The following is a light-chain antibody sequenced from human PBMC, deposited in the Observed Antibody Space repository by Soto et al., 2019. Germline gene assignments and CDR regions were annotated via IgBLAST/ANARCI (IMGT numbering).Light chain of an antibody. CDR3: QQYDVLPTT. Sequence: DIQMTQSPSSLSASVGDRFTVACHASQDISNYLHWYQQKPGKAPKLLIYDASNLETGVPSRFSGSGAGTDFTFTISSLQPEDIATYYCQQYDVLPTTFGQGTRLEIK. J-gene: IGKJ5*01. CDR1: QDISNY. CDR2: DAS. V-gene: IGKV1-33*01.